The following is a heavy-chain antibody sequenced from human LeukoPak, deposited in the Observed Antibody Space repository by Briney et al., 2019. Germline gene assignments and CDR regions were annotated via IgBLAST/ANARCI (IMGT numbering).Heavy chain of an antibody. J-gene: IGHJ4*02. CDR3: ARQGGGYDSGLDY. D-gene: IGHD5-12*01. V-gene: IGHV4-59*08. CDR1: GGSISSYY. Sequence: SETLSLTCTVPGGSISSYYWSWIRQPPGKGLEWIGYIYYSGSTNYNPSLKSRVTISVDTSKNQFSLKLSSVTAADTAVYYCARQGGGYDSGLDYWGQGTLVTVSS. CDR2: IYYSGST.